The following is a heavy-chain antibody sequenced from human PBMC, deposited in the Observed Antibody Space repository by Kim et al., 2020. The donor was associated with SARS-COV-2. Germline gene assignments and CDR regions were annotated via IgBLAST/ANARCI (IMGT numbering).Heavy chain of an antibody. J-gene: IGHJ5*02. CDR3: ARDKGSWFTA. Sequence: GGSLRLSCVASGFTFSDDGMNWVRQAPGKGLEWVSFIGGGTKTVFYADSVKGRFTISRDNAKNSLYLQMNSLRDEDTAVYYCARDKGSWFTAWGQGTLVTVSS. CDR2: IGGGTKTV. CDR1: GFTFSDDG. V-gene: IGHV3-48*02. D-gene: IGHD3-10*01.